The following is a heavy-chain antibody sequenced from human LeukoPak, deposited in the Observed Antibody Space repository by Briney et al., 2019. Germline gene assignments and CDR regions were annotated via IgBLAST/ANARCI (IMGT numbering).Heavy chain of an antibody. V-gene: IGHV3-66*01. CDR2: IYSGGST. D-gene: IGHD6-19*01. CDR3: ARDIAEVAYSSGWDFYYYYYGMDV. J-gene: IGHJ6*02. Sequence: GGSLRLSCAASGFTVSSNYMSWVRQAPGKGLEWVSVIYSGGSTYYADSVKGRFTISRDNSKNTLYLQMNSLRAEDTAVYYCARDIAEVAYSSGWDFYYYYYGMDVWGQGTTVTVSS. CDR1: GFTVSSNY.